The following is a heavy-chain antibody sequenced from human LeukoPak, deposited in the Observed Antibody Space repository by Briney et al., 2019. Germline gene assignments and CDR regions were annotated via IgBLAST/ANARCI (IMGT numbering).Heavy chain of an antibody. J-gene: IGHJ4*02. V-gene: IGHV3-21*01. D-gene: IGHD3-9*01. CDR2: ISSSSYI. CDR3: ARDTNYDILIGYFDY. CDR1: GFTFSSYS. Sequence: GGSLRLSCAASGFTFSSYSMNWVRQAPGKGLEWVSSISSSSYIYYADSVKGRFTISRDNAKNSLYLQMNSLRAEDTAVYYCARDTNYDILIGYFDYWGQGTLVTVSS.